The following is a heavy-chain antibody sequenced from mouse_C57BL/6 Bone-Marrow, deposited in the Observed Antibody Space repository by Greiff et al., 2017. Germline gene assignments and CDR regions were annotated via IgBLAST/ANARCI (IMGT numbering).Heavy chain of an antibody. D-gene: IGHD2-4*01. CDR2: IYPGSGST. CDR3: AREGIYYDYSWFAY. V-gene: IGHV1-55*01. Sequence: VQLQQPGAELVKPGASVKMSCKASGYTFTSYWITWVKQRPGQGLEWIGDIYPGSGSTNYNEKFKSKATLTVDTSSSPAYMQLSSLTSEDSAVYYCAREGIYYDYSWFAYWGQGTLVTVSA. CDR1: GYTFTSYW. J-gene: IGHJ3*01.